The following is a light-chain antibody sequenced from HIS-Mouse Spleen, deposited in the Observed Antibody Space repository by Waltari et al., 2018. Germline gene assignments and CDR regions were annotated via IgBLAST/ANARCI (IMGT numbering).Light chain of an antibody. CDR1: SSDIGGYNY. CDR3: CSYAGSYTFEVV. CDR2: DVS. V-gene: IGLV2-11*01. J-gene: IGLJ2*01. Sequence: SALTQPRSVSGPPGQSVTIPCTGTSSDIGGYNYVSWYQQHPGEAPKLMIDDVSTPPSVVPDRFSGSKAGNTASLTISGLQAGDGADYYCCSYAGSYTFEVVFGGGTKLTVL.